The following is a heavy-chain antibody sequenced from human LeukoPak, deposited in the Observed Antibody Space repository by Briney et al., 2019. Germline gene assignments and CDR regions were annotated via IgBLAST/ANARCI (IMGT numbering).Heavy chain of an antibody. Sequence: ASVKVSCKASGGTFSSYAISWVRQAPGQGLEWMGGIIPIFGTANYAQKFQGRVTITADKSTSTAYMELSSLRSEDTAVYYCARERAELQQEEAENYFDYWGQGTWSPSPQ. D-gene: IGHD1-26*01. CDR3: ARERAELQQEEAENYFDY. CDR1: GGTFSSYA. V-gene: IGHV1-69*06. J-gene: IGHJ4*02. CDR2: IIPIFGTA.